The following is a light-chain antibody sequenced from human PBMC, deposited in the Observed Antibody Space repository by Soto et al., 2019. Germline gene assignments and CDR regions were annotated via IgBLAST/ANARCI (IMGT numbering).Light chain of an antibody. V-gene: IGKV3-20*01. CDR2: GAS. CDR3: QQYGSSPPIT. J-gene: IGKJ5*01. Sequence: EIVLTQSPATLSLSPGERATLSCRASHSVSSSYLAWYQQKPGQAPRLLIYGASSRATGIPDRFSGSGSGTDFTLTISRLAPEDFAVYYCQQYGSSPPITFGQGTRLEIK. CDR1: HSVSSSY.